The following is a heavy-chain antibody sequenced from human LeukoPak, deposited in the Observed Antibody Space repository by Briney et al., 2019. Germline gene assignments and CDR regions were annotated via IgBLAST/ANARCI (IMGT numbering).Heavy chain of an antibody. CDR3: ARVSAITGATDALDF. J-gene: IGHJ3*01. CDR1: GFTFSTYE. CDR2: IRKKRNSYTT. Sequence: GGSLRLSCAASGFTFSTYEMNWVRQAPGKGLEWVGRIRKKRNSYTTEYAASVKGRFTFSRDDSKNSLYLQMNSLETGDTAVYYCARVSAITGATDALDFWGQGTMVTVSS. D-gene: IGHD1-20*01. V-gene: IGHV3-72*01.